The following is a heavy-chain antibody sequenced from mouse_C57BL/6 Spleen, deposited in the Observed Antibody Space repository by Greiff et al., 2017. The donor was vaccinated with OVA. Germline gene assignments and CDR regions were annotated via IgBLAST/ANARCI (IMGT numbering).Heavy chain of an antibody. V-gene: IGHV2-2*01. D-gene: IGHD2-4*01. Sequence: QVQLKQSGPGLVQPSQSLSITCTVSGFSLTSYGVHWVRQSPGQGLEWLGVIWSGGSTDYNAAFISRLSISKDNSKSQVFFKMNSLQADDTAIYYCANSYYDYDVGFAYWGQGTLVTVSA. CDR3: ANSYYDYDVGFAY. J-gene: IGHJ3*01. CDR1: GFSLTSYG. CDR2: IWSGGST.